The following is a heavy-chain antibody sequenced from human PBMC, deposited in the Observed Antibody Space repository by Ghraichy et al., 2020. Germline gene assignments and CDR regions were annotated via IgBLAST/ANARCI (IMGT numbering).Heavy chain of an antibody. D-gene: IGHD3-3*01. Sequence: GGSLRLSCAASGFTFSSYAMSWVRQAPGKGLEWVSAISGSGGSTYYADSVKGRFTISRDNSKNTLYPQMNSLRAEDTAVYYCAMMYYDFWSGYLDAFDIWGQGTMVTVSS. CDR1: GFTFSSYA. V-gene: IGHV3-23*01. CDR2: ISGSGGST. J-gene: IGHJ3*02. CDR3: AMMYYDFWSGYLDAFDI.